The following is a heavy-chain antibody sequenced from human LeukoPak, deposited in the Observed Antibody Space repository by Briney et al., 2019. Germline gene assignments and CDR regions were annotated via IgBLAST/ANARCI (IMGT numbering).Heavy chain of an antibody. V-gene: IGHV1-46*01. Sequence: RASVKVSCKASGYTFTSYYMHWVRQAPGQGLEWMGIINPSGGSTSYAQKFQGRVTMTRDTSTSTVYMELSSLRSEDTAVYYCATDLVVVPAASDAFDIWGQGTMVTVSS. CDR2: INPSGGST. D-gene: IGHD2-2*01. J-gene: IGHJ3*02. CDR1: GYTFTSYY. CDR3: ATDLVVVPAASDAFDI.